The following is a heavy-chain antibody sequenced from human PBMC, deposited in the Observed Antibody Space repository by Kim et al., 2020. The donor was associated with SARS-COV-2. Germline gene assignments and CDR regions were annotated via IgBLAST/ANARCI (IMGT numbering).Heavy chain of an antibody. J-gene: IGHJ4*02. Sequence: HYNPSLKSRITISVDTSKNQFSLKLSSVTAADTAVYYCARTAVTGGSADYWGQGTLVTVSS. CDR3: ARTAVTGGSADY. V-gene: IGHV4-31*02. D-gene: IGHD2-8*02.